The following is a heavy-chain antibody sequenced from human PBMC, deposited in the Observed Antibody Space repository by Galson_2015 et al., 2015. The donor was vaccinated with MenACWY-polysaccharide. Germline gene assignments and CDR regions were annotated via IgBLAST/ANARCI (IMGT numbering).Heavy chain of an antibody. CDR2: IAHDDSNK. V-gene: IGHV3-30-3*01. CDR1: GFSFYNYA. D-gene: IGHD2-2*01. Sequence: SLRLSCAASGFSFYNYAMHWVRQAPGKGLEWVAVIAHDDSNKFYADSVQGRFTNSRDNSKNTLFLQMNSLRAEDTAVYYCARVSMPTYFDYWGQGTLVTVSS. J-gene: IGHJ4*02. CDR3: ARVSMPTYFDY.